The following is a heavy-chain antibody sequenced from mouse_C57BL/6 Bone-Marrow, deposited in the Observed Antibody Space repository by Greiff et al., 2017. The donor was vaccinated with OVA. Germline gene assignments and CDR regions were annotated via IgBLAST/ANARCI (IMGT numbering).Heavy chain of an antibody. D-gene: IGHD1-1*01. Sequence: QVQLQQPGAELVKPGASVKMSCKASGYTFTSYWITWVKQRPGQGLEWIGDIYPGSGSPNYNEKFKSKATLTVDTSSSTAYLQLSSLTSEDSAVYYCAREEDYYGLNWYFDVWGTGTTVTVSS. J-gene: IGHJ1*03. CDR1: GYTFTSYW. CDR3: AREEDYYGLNWYFDV. CDR2: IYPGSGSP. V-gene: IGHV1-55*01.